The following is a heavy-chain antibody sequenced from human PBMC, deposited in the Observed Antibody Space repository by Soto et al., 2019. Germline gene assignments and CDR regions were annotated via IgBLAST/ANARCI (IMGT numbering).Heavy chain of an antibody. J-gene: IGHJ3*01. D-gene: IGHD1-26*01. Sequence: QVQLVESGGDLVKPGGPLRLSCAASGFTFSDHYMSRIRKAPGKGLEWISYMTPSGRSSSYADSVKGRFTTSRDNAKNSLYLQMTGLSGDDTAVYFCARELFGNYFAFHLWGQGTMVPVSS. CDR2: MTPSGRSS. CDR1: GFTFSDHY. V-gene: IGHV3-11*01. CDR3: ARELFGNYFAFHL.